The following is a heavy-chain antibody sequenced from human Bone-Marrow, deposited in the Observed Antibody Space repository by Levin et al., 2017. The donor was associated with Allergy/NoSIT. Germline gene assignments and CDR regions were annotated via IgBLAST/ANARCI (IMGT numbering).Heavy chain of an antibody. CDR3: ARDRGDYGDYVATAFDI. CDR2: IYSGGST. V-gene: IGHV3-53*01. J-gene: IGHJ3*02. Sequence: GESLKISCAASGFTVSSHYMSWVRQAPGKGLEWVSVIYSGGSTYYADSVKGRFTISRDNSKNTLYLQMNSLRAEDTAVYYCARDRGDYGDYVATAFDIWGQGTMVTVSS. D-gene: IGHD4-17*01. CDR1: GFTVSSHY.